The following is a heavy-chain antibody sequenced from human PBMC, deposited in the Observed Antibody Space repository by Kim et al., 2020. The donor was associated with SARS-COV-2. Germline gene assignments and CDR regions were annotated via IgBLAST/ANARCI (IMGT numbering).Heavy chain of an antibody. Sequence: GGSLRPSCAASGFTFSSYTMTWVRQAPGKGLEWVSAITTSGGSTYYADSVKGRFTISRDNSKSTLYLQMSSLRAEDTAIYYCAKVGVTAVHSDYIDY. D-gene: IGHD3-16*01. J-gene: IGHJ4*01. CDR1: GFTFSSYT. CDR2: ITTSGGST. V-gene: IGHV3-23*01. CDR3: AKVGVTAVHSDYIDY.